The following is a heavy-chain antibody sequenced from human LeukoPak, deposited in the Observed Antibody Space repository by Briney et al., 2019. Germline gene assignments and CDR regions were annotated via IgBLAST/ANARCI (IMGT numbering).Heavy chain of an antibody. CDR2: INYIGST. CDR1: GDSITTYY. V-gene: IGHV4-59*01. CDR3: ARGVTAAGSS. J-gene: IGHJ5*02. Sequence: SETLSLTCTVSGDSITTYYWSWIRQSPGKGLEWIGYINYIGSTNYNPSLKNRVTISADISKSQFSLRLRSVTAADTAVYFCARGVTAAGSSWGQRTLVTVSS. D-gene: IGHD6-13*01.